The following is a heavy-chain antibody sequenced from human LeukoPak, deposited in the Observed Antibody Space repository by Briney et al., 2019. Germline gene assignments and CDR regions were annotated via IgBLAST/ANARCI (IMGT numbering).Heavy chain of an antibody. V-gene: IGHV5-10-1*01. Sequence: GESLKISCKGSAYSFTSYWISWVRQMPGKGLEWMGRIDPSGSYTNYGPSFQGRVTISADKSISTAYLQWASLKASDTAMYYCASLEMATDYWGQGTLVTVSS. CDR1: AYSFTSYW. CDR3: ASLEMATDY. CDR2: IDPSGSYT. J-gene: IGHJ4*02. D-gene: IGHD5-24*01.